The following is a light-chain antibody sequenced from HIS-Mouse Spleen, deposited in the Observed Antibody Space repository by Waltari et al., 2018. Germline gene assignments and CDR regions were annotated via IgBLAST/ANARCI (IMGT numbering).Light chain of an antibody. CDR1: QSVSSN. Sequence: EIVITQSPATLSVSPGERATFSCRGSQSVSSNLAWYQQKPGQAPRLLIYGASTRATGIPARFSGSGSGTEFTLTISSMQSEDFAVYYCQQYNNWPPYTFGQGTKLEIK. J-gene: IGKJ2*01. CDR2: GAS. V-gene: IGKV3-15*01. CDR3: QQYNNWPPYT.